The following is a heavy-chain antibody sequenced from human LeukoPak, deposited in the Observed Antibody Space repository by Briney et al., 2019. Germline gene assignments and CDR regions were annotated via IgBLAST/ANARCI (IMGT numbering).Heavy chain of an antibody. V-gene: IGHV3-13*01. J-gene: IGHJ6*04. Sequence: GGSLRLSCAASGFTFSSYDMHWVRQATGKGLEWASAIGTAGDTYYPGSVKGRFTISRENAKNSLYLQMNSLRAGDTAVYYCARAGGRGLGMDVWGKGTTVTVSS. D-gene: IGHD1-14*01. CDR1: GFTFSSYD. CDR3: ARAGGRGLGMDV. CDR2: IGTAGDT.